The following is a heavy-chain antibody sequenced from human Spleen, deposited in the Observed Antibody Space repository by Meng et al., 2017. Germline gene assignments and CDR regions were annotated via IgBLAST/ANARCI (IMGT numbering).Heavy chain of an antibody. CDR1: GFAFTGYT. V-gene: IGHV3-30*01. Sequence: GESLKISCAASGFAFTGYTMYWVRQAPGRGLEWVAVISYDGTNKYYADSVKGRFTISRDNSKNTLYLQMNSLRPKDTAVYYCARFTGWLFWGQGTLVTVSS. CDR2: ISYDGTNK. J-gene: IGHJ4*02. CDR3: ARFTGWLF. D-gene: IGHD6-19*01.